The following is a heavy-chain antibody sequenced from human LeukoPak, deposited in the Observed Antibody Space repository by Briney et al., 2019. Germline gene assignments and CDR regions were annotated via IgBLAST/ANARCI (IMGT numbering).Heavy chain of an antibody. D-gene: IGHD3-9*01. CDR2: IRSKDYGGTT. Sequence: GGSLRLSCTASGFTFGDHAMSWVRQAPGKGPEWVGFIRSKDYGGTTENAASVKDRFTISRDDSNSIAYLQMNSLKTEDTAVYYCTRSGDILTGYYSPPWGMDFWGQGTTVTVSS. CDR3: TRSGDILTGYYSPPWGMDF. J-gene: IGHJ6*02. V-gene: IGHV3-49*04. CDR1: GFTFGDHA.